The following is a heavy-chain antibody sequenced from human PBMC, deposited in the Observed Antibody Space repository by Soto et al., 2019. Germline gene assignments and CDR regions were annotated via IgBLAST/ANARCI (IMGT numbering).Heavy chain of an antibody. CDR3: ARAEEYYGSGSYDGGSSRYYYYMDV. Sequence: PSETLSLTCAVYGGSFSGYYWSWIRQPPGKGLEWIGEINHSGSTNYNPSLKSRVTISVDTSKNQFSLQLNSVTPEDTAVYYCARAEEYYGSGSYDGGSSRYYYYMDVWGKGTTVTVSS. V-gene: IGHV4-34*01. CDR1: GGSFSGYY. CDR2: INHSGST. D-gene: IGHD3-10*01. J-gene: IGHJ6*03.